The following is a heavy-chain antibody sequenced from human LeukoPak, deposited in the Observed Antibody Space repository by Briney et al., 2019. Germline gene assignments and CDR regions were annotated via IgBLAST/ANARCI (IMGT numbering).Heavy chain of an antibody. Sequence: GGSLRLSCAASGFTFSSYWMNWVRQAPGKGLEWVGRIKSKTDGGTTDYAAPVKGRFTISRDDSKNTLYLQMNSLKTEDTAVYYCTTGFGSGYYNPYYYYGMDVWGQGTTVTVSS. V-gene: IGHV3-15*07. CDR2: IKSKTDGGTT. D-gene: IGHD3-3*01. CDR3: TTGFGSGYYNPYYYYGMDV. CDR1: GFTFSSYW. J-gene: IGHJ6*02.